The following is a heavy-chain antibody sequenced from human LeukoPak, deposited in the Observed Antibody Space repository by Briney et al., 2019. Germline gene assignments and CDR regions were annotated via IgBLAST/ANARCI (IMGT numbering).Heavy chain of an antibody. CDR3: TKATQWLAFDY. CDR1: GGSISSQF. D-gene: IGHD6-19*01. V-gene: IGHV4-59*11. Sequence: SETLSLTCTVSGGSISSQFWSWIRQPPGKGLEWIGNIYNSGTTNYNPSLESRVTISVDTSKTQPSLQVTSVTAADPAVYYCTKATQWLAFDYWGRGTLVTVSS. J-gene: IGHJ4*02. CDR2: IYNSGTT.